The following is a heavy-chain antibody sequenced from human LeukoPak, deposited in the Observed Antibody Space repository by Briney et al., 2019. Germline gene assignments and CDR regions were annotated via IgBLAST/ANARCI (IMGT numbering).Heavy chain of an antibody. CDR1: GFTLSTFW. CDR3: AKEGAYSSSWYFDY. D-gene: IGHD6-13*01. CDR2: IKQDGSEK. J-gene: IGHJ4*02. V-gene: IGHV3-7*01. Sequence: GGSLRLSCAASGFTLSTFWMSWVRQAPGKGLEWVAIIKQDGSEKYYVDSVKGRFTISRDNAKNSLYLQMNTLRAEDTAMYYCAKEGAYSSSWYFDYWGQGTLVTVSS.